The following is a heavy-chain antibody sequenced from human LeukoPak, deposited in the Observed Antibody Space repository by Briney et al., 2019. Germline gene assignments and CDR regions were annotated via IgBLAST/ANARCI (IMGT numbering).Heavy chain of an antibody. D-gene: IGHD6-6*01. J-gene: IGHJ5*02. CDR3: AGGGSSRFAGFS. V-gene: IGHV3-48*03. CDR2: ISSSGSTI. CDR1: GFTFSSYE. Sequence: GGSLRLSCAASGFTFSSYEMNWVRQAPGKGLEWVSYISSSGSTIYYADSVKGRFTISRDNAKNSLYLQMNSLRAEDTAVYYCAGGGSSRFAGFSWGQGTLVTVSS.